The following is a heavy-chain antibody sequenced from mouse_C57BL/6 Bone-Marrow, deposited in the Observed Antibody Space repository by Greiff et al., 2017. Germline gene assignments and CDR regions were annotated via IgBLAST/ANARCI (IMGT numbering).Heavy chain of an antibody. D-gene: IGHD2-2*01. V-gene: IGHV1-4*01. CDR3: ARSGLFDV. CDR1: GYTFTSYT. J-gene: IGHJ1*03. Sequence: VHLVESGAELARPGASVKMSCKASGYTFTSYTMHWVKQRPGQGLEWIGYINPSSGYTKYNQKFKDKATLTADKSSSTAYMQLSSLTSEDSAVYYCARSGLFDVWGTGTTVTVSS. CDR2: INPSSGYT.